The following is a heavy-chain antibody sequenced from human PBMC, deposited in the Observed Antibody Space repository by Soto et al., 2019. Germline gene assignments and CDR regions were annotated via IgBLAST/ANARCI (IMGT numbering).Heavy chain of an antibody. Sequence: EVQLVESGGGLVQPGGSLRLSCAASGFTFSSYWMQWVRQAPGKGLVWVSRINSDGSSTSYADSVKGRFTISRDNAKNALYLQMNSLRAEDTAVYYCARDYGDYPPSDYWGQGTLVTVSS. V-gene: IGHV3-74*01. J-gene: IGHJ4*02. CDR1: GFTFSSYW. CDR2: INSDGSST. CDR3: ARDYGDYPPSDY. D-gene: IGHD4-17*01.